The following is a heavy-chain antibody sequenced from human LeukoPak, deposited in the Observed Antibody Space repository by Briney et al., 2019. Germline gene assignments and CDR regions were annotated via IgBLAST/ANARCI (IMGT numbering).Heavy chain of an antibody. J-gene: IGHJ4*02. D-gene: IGHD6-13*01. CDR2: ISSSSTTI. CDR3: ARHSSSWTLDY. V-gene: IGHV3-48*02. Sequence: GGSLRLSCAASGFTFSNYAMNWVRQAPGKGLEWVSYISSSSTTIFYADSVKGRFTISRDNAKNSLSLQVNSLRDEDTAVYYCARHSSSWTLDYWGRGTLVTVSS. CDR1: GFTFSNYA.